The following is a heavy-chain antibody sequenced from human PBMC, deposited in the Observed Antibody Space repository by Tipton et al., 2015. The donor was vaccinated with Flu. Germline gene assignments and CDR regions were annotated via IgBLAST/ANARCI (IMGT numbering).Heavy chain of an antibody. Sequence: TLSLTCTVSGGSISSYYWSWIRQPPGKGLEWIGYIYYSGSTNYNPSLKSRVTISVDTSKNQFSLKLNSVTAADTAVYYCASATTVTTSGMDVWGQGTTVTASS. CDR2: IYYSGST. CDR1: GGSISSYY. V-gene: IGHV4-59*07. D-gene: IGHD4-11*01. CDR3: ASATTVTTSGMDV. J-gene: IGHJ6*02.